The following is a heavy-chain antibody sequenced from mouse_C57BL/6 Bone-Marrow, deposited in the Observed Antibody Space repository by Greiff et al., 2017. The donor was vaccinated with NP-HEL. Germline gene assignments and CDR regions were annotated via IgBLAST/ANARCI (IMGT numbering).Heavy chain of an antibody. V-gene: IGHV1-69*01. Sequence: QVQLQQPGAELVMPGASVKLSCKASGYTFTSYWMHWVKQRPGQGLEWIGEIDPSDSYTNYNQKFKGKSTLTVDKSSSTAYMQLSSLTSEDSAVYYCARFYCNYPFAYWGQGTLVTVSA. D-gene: IGHD2-1*01. CDR1: GYTFTSYW. J-gene: IGHJ3*01. CDR3: ARFYCNYPFAY. CDR2: IDPSDSYT.